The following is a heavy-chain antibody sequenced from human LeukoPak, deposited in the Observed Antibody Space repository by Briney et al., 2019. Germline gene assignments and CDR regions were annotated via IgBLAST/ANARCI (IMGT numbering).Heavy chain of an antibody. CDR2: ISSSSSYI. J-gene: IGHJ5*02. CDR3: ARGSGYGNYLNWFDP. V-gene: IGHV3-21*01. D-gene: IGHD4-11*01. Sequence: GGSLRLSCAASGFTFSSYSMNWVRQAPGKGLEWVSSISSSSSYIYYADSVKGRFTISRDNAKNSLYLQMNSLRAEDTAVYYCARGSGYGNYLNWFDPWGQGTLVTVSS. CDR1: GFTFSSYS.